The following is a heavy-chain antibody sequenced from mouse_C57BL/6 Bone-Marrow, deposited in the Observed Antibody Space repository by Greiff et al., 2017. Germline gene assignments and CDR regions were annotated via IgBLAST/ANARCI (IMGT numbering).Heavy chain of an antibody. CDR3: ARQRRTGTVPFAY. Sequence: EVKLMESGGGLVKPGGSLKLSCAASGFTFSSYTMSWVRQTPEKRLEWVATISGGGGDTYYPDSVKGRFTISRDNAKNTLYLQMSSLRSEDTALYYCARQRRTGTVPFAYWGQGTLVTVSA. D-gene: IGHD4-1*01. V-gene: IGHV5-9*01. CDR2: ISGGGGDT. CDR1: GFTFSSYT. J-gene: IGHJ3*01.